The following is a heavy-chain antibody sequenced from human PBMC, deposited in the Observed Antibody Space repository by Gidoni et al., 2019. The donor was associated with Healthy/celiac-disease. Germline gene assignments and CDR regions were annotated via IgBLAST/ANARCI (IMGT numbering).Heavy chain of an antibody. D-gene: IGHD4-17*01. Sequence: EVQLVESGGGVVQPGGSLRLACAASGFTVSSNYMSWVRQAPGKGLEWVSVIYSGGSTYYADSVKGSFTISRDNSKNTLYLQMNSLRAEDTAVYYCARDSYGDTIDYWGQGTLVTVSS. CDR2: IYSGGST. V-gene: IGHV3-66*01. CDR3: ARDSYGDTIDY. J-gene: IGHJ4*02. CDR1: GFTVSSNY.